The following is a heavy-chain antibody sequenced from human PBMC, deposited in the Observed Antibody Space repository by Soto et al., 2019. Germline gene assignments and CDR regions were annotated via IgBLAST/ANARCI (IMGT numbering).Heavy chain of an antibody. J-gene: IGHJ6*02. CDR1: GFSLSTSGVG. D-gene: IGHD6-13*01. V-gene: IGHV2-5*01. Sequence: SGPTLVNPTQTRTLTCTFSGFSLSTSGVGVGWIRQPPGKALEWLALIYWNDDKRYSPSLKSRLTITKDTSKNQVVLTMTNMDPVDTATYYCAHRRAAAGDYYYYYGMDVWGQGTTVTVSS. CDR2: IYWNDDK. CDR3: AHRRAAAGDYYYYYGMDV.